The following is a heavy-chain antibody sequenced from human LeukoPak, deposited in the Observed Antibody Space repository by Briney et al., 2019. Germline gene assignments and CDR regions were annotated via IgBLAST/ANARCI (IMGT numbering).Heavy chain of an antibody. CDR2: ISYDVTNK. Sequence: PGRSLRLSCAASGFTFSNYDMHWVRQAPGKGLEWVAVISYDVTNKYYADSVKGRFTISRDNPKNTLYLQMNSLRAEDTAVYYCAKDPWEMATIGGGYFDYWGQGTLVTVSS. J-gene: IGHJ4*02. CDR3: AKDPWEMATIGGGYFDY. V-gene: IGHV3-30*18. CDR1: GFTFSNYD. D-gene: IGHD5-24*01.